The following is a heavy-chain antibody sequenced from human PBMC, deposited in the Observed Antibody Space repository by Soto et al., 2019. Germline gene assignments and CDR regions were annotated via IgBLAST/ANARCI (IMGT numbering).Heavy chain of an antibody. CDR1: WITFSRYS. D-gene: IGHD3-10*01. Sequence: PWGCLKRSFSTSWITFSRYSIIWFPQAPGKGLESVSAISGRGGSTYYADSVKGRFNISRENYKNTLYLQMNSLRAEDTDVYYCQISGLRGVIVGYYYMDVWGKGTSVTVSS. CDR2: ISGRGGST. CDR3: QISGLRGVIVGYYYMDV. V-gene: IGHV3-23*01. J-gene: IGHJ6*03.